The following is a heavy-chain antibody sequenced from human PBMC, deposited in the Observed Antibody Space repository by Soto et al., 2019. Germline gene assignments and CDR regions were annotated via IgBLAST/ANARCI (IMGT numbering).Heavy chain of an antibody. V-gene: IGHV4-31*03. CDR2: IFYSGRT. J-gene: IGHJ6*02. Sequence: QLQLQESGPGLVKPSQTLSLTCTVSGASISSGAYYWRLIRQHPRKVLEWIGYIFYSGRTFYHPSFKSRLTISVVLSKDQFSPALSSVTAADTAVDYCARSGGHGAMDVWGQGTTVTVSS. D-gene: IGHD3-10*01. CDR3: ARSGGHGAMDV. CDR1: GASISSGAYY.